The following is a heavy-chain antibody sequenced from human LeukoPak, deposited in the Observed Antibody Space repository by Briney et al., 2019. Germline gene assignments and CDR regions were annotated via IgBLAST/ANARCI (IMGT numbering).Heavy chain of an antibody. D-gene: IGHD5-24*01. CDR3: ARDLGYTRTLNWFDP. J-gene: IGHJ5*02. V-gene: IGHV1-2*02. CDR1: GYTFTGYY. CDR2: INPNSGGT. Sequence: ASVKVSCKASGYTFTGYYMHWVRQPPGQGLEWMGWINPNSGGTNYAQKFQGRVTMTRDTSISTAYMELSRLRSDDTAVYYCARDLGYTRTLNWFDPWGQGTLVTVSS.